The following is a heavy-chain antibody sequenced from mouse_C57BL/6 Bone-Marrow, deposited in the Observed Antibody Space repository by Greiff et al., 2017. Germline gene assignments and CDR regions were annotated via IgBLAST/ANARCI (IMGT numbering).Heavy chain of an antibody. V-gene: IGHV1-64*01. D-gene: IGHD1-1*01. CDR2: IHPNSGST. J-gene: IGHJ4*01. CDR1: GYTFTSYW. Sequence: QVQLQQPGAELVKPGASVKLSCKASGYTFTSYWMHWVKQRPGQGLEWIGMIHPNSGSTNYNEKFKSKATLTVDKSSSTAYMQLSSLTSEDSPVYYCARNYGSYAMDYWGQGTSVTVSS. CDR3: ARNYGSYAMDY.